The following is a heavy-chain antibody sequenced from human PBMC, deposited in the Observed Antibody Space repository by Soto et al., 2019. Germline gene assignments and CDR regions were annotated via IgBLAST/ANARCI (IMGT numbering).Heavy chain of an antibody. CDR3: ATGRVYYGSEY. V-gene: IGHV4-30-2*01. CDR2: MYHSGST. CDR1: GGSISSGGYS. D-gene: IGHD3-10*01. Sequence: SETLSLTCTVSGGSISSGGYSWGWIRQPPGKGLEWIGYMYHSGSTYYNPSLKSRVTISIDRSKNQFSLKLSSVTAADTAVYYCATGRVYYGSEYWGQGTLVTVSS. J-gene: IGHJ4*02.